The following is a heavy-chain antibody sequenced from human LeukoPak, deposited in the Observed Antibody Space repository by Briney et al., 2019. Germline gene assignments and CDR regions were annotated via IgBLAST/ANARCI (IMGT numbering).Heavy chain of an antibody. J-gene: IGHJ4*02. Sequence: GGSLRLSCVVSGFTFSTYWMSWVRQAPGKGLECVATIKQDGSVKNYGDSVQGRFTISRDNAKNSLYLQMHSLRVEDTAVYYCAKRGVVIRVILVGFHKEAYYFDSWGQGALVTVSS. D-gene: IGHD3-22*01. V-gene: IGHV3-7*01. CDR1: GFTFSTYW. CDR2: IKQDGSVK. CDR3: AKRGVVIRVILVGFHKEAYYFDS.